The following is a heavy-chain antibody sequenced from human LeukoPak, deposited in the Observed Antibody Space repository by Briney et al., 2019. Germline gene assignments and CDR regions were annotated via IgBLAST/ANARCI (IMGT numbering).Heavy chain of an antibody. CDR3: ARARDCSSTTCSSPLDY. CDR1: GFIFSTYT. CDR2: ISSNGVST. Sequence: GGSLRLSCAASGFIFSTYTLHWVRQAPGRGLEYVAVISSNGVSTSYASYVKGRFTISRDNSKNTLYLQLGSLRADDMALYFCARARDCSSTTCSSPLDYWGQGTLVTVSS. V-gene: IGHV3-64*01. J-gene: IGHJ4*02. D-gene: IGHD2-2*01.